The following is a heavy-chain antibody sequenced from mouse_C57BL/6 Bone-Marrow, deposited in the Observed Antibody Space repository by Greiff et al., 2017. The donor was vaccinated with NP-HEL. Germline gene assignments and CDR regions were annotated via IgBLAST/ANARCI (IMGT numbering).Heavy chain of an antibody. CDR1: GFTFPSYG. CDR3: AIHIQYYFDY. J-gene: IGHJ2*01. CDR2: IHSDGSYT. V-gene: IGHV5-6*01. Sequence: EVQVVEPGGDLVKPGGSLKLSCAASGFTFPSYGMSWVRQPPDKRLEWVAPIHSDGSYTYYPDTVKGRFTISRDNDKNTQYLQMSRLNTEDTAMYYCAIHIQYYFDYWGQGTTLTVSS.